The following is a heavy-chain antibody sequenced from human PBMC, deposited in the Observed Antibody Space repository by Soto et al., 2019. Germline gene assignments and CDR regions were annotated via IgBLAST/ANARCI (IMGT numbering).Heavy chain of an antibody. V-gene: IGHV1-69*12. CDR2: IIFGTP. CDR3: ARVRSVGNYFDAFDI. CDR1: GGSFSTYA. D-gene: IGHD2-15*01. Sequence: QVQLVQSGAEVKKPGSSVKVSCKASGGSFSTYAINWVRQAPGQGLEWMGGIIFGTPNYAQKFQGRVTITADESTNTAYMELTSLKSDDTAMYFCARVRSVGNYFDAFDIWGQGTLVTVSS. J-gene: IGHJ3*02.